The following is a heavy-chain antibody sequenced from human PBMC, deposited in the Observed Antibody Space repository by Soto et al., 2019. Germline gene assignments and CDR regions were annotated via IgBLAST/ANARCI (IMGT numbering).Heavy chain of an antibody. J-gene: IGHJ4*02. CDR2: ILGGGST. CDR1: GFTFSTYT. D-gene: IGHD3-3*01. CDR3: AKDRQPDGFWTFDY. V-gene: IGHV3-23*01. Sequence: GGSLRLSCAASGFTFSTYTMNWVRQAPGKGLEWVSGILGGGSTYYADSVKGRFTISRDHSQNSVFLQMNSLRDEDTAVYYRAKDRQPDGFWTFDYWGQGTLVTVSS.